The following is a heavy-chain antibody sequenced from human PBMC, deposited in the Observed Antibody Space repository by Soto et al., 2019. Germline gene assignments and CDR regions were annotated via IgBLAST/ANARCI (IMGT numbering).Heavy chain of an antibody. CDR2: IYHSGSI. CDR3: ARGKGHTGLNCFDP. CDR1: GYSISSGYY. Sequence: SETLSLTCAVSGYSISSGYYWGWIRQPPGKGLEWIGSIYHSGSIYYNPSLKSRVSISVDTSKNHFSLKLSSVTTADTAVYYCARGKGHTGLNCFDPWGQGTLVTVSS. J-gene: IGHJ5*02. D-gene: IGHD2-21*02. V-gene: IGHV4-38-2*01.